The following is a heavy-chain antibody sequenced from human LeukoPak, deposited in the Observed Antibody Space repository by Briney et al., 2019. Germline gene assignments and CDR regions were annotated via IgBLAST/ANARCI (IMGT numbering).Heavy chain of an antibody. Sequence: PGGSLRLSCAASQFTFEDYAMHWVRQVPGKGLEWVSGITRNSGIIAYADSVKGRFTISRDNANKSLYLHMNSLRPEDTAFYYCAKDILGTTSDALDIWGQGGMVIVSS. CDR3: AKDILGTTSDALDI. V-gene: IGHV3-9*01. CDR2: ITRNSGII. J-gene: IGHJ3*02. D-gene: IGHD1-7*01. CDR1: QFTFEDYA.